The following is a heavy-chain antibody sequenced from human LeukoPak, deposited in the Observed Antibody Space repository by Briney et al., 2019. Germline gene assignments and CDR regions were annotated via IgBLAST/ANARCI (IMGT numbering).Heavy chain of an antibody. CDR3: AKGAYTAMVPDWAFDI. D-gene: IGHD5-18*01. CDR2: ISYDGSNK. J-gene: IGHJ3*02. CDR1: GFTFSTYA. V-gene: IGHV3-30-3*01. Sequence: PGGSLRLSCAASGFTFSTYAMHWVRQAPGKGLEWVAIISYDGSNKYYADSVKGRFTISRDNSKNTLYLQMNSLRAEDTAVYYCAKGAYTAMVPDWAFDIWGQGTMVTVSS.